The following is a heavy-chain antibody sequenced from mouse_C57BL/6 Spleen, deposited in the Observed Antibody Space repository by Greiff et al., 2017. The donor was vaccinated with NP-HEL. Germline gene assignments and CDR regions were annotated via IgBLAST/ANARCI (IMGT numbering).Heavy chain of an antibody. CDR3: ARYGDVGFAY. Sequence: EVKLVESGGGLVQPGGSLSLSCAASGFTFTDYYMSWVRQPPGKALEWLGFIRNKANGYTTEYSASVKGRFTISRDNSQSILYLQMNALRAEDSATYYCARYGDVGFAYWGQGTLVTVSA. CDR2: IRNKANGYTT. CDR1: GFTFTDYY. J-gene: IGHJ3*01. D-gene: IGHD3-3*01. V-gene: IGHV7-3*01.